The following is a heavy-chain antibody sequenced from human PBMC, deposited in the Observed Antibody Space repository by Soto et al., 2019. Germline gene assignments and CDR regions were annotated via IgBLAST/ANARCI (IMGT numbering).Heavy chain of an antibody. CDR3: ARESYYGSGATVVAY. V-gene: IGHV4-59*01. J-gene: IGHJ4*02. D-gene: IGHD3-10*01. Sequence: QVQLQESGPGLVRPSETLSLTCTVSGGSISGYYWSWIRQPPGKGVEWIGYIYYSGTTSYNPSLNSRVTMSVDTSKNQFSLKVNSVTAADTAVYYCARESYYGSGATVVAYWGQGTLVTVSS. CDR2: IYYSGTT. CDR1: GGSISGYY.